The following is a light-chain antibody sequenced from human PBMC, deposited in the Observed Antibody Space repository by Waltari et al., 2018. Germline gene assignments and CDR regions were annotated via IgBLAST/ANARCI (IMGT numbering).Light chain of an antibody. V-gene: IGKV1-17*01. CDR2: GAS. CDR1: QAIRND. Sequence: DIQMTQSPSSLSASVGDRVTITFRASQAIRNDLGWFQQQPGKAPKRLIHGASRLQSGVPSRFSGSGSGTEFTLTINSLQPEDFATYYCLQHNSYPLTFGGGTKVEIK. J-gene: IGKJ4*01. CDR3: LQHNSYPLT.